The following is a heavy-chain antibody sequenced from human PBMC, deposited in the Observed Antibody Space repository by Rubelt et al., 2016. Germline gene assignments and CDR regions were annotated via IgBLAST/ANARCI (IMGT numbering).Heavy chain of an antibody. J-gene: IGHJ4*02. Sequence: QVQLQESGPGLVKPSETLSLSCTISGGSFSNFYWTWIRQPPGKELEWIGYVYYSGSTNSNPSLKSRVTISVDTSKNQFSLKLTSVTAADAAVYYCVRANYFDYWGQGTLVTVSS. CDR3: VRANYFDY. CDR2: VYYSGST. V-gene: IGHV4-59*13. CDR1: GGSFSNFY.